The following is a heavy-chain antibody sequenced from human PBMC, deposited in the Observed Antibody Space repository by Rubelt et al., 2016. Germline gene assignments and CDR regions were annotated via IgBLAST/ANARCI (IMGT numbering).Heavy chain of an antibody. D-gene: IGHD6-13*01. V-gene: IGHV1-18*01. J-gene: IGHJ4*02. CDR2: ISAYNGNT. CDR1: GYTFTSYG. CDR3: ARDTRYSSSSNFDY. Sequence: QVQLVQSGAEVKKPGASVKVSCKASGYTFTSYGISWVRQAPGQGLEWMGWISAYNGNTNYAQKLKGRVTMTTDTSTSTAYMELRSLRPDSTAVYYWARDTRYSSSSNFDYWGQGTLVTVSS.